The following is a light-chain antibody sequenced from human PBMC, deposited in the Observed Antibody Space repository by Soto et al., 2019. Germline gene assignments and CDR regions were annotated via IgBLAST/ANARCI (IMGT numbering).Light chain of an antibody. CDR2: EVS. CDR1: NNDVGGYNY. CDR3: SYYTSATIL. J-gene: IGLJ1*01. Sequence: QSVLTQPASVSGSPGQSITISCTGTNNDVGGYNYVSWYQQHPGKAPKVIIYEVSNRPSGVSNRFSGSKSGNTASLTISGLQDEHEADYYCSYYTSATILFGTGTKVTVL. V-gene: IGLV2-14*01.